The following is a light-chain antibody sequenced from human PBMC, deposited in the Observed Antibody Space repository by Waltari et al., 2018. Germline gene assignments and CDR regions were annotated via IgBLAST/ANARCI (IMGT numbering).Light chain of an antibody. CDR2: ASS. Sequence: DIQMTQSPASLYASVGDRVTITCRASQNIIRYLNWYQQRPGTAPKLLIYASSNLQSGVPSRFSGSGSGTEFTLTISSLQPEDFATYYCQLSYSTPPRTFGQGTKVEMK. CDR1: QNIIRY. V-gene: IGKV1-39*01. CDR3: QLSYSTPPRT. J-gene: IGKJ1*01.